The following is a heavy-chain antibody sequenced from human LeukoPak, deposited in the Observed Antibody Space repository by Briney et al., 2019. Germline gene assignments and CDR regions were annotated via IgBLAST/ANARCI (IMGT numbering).Heavy chain of an antibody. CDR2: IWYDGSNK. Sequence: GGSPRLSCAASGFTFSSYGMHWVRQAPGKGLEWVAVIWYDGSNKYYADSVKGRFTISRDNSKNTLYLQMNSLRAEDTAVYYCARDRWRDAFDIWGQGTMVTVSS. CDR1: GFTFSSYG. V-gene: IGHV3-33*01. CDR3: ARDRWRDAFDI. J-gene: IGHJ3*02. D-gene: IGHD4-23*01.